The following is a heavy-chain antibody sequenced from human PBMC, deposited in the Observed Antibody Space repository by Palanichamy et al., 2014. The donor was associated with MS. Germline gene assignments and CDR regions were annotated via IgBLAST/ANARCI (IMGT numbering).Heavy chain of an antibody. J-gene: IGHJ4*02. CDR1: GGSISSSNW. D-gene: IGHD7-27*01. CDR3: ARAPKLTGDPRYFDY. Sequence: QVQLQESGPGLVKPSGTLSLTCAVSGGSISSSNWWSWVRQTPGKGLEWIGGIYHRGSTNYNPSLKSRVTISVDKSKNQFSLKLSSVTAADTAVYYCARAPKLTGDPRYFDYWGQGTLVTVSS. CDR2: IYHRGST. V-gene: IGHV4-4*02.